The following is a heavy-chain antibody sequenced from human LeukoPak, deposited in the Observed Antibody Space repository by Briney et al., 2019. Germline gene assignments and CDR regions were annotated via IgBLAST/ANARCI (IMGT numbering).Heavy chain of an antibody. CDR3: ARHIPYGGNSPFDY. Sequence: SETLSLTCSVSGGSISSYYWSWIRQPPGKGLEWIGYIYYSGSTNYNPSLKSRVTISVDTSKNQFSLKLSSVTAADTAVYYCARHIPYGGNSPFDYWGQGTLVTVSS. J-gene: IGHJ4*02. V-gene: IGHV4-59*08. CDR2: IYYSGST. CDR1: GGSISSYY. D-gene: IGHD4-23*01.